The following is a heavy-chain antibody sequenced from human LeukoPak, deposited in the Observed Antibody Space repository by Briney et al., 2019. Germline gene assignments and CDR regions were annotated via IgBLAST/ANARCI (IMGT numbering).Heavy chain of an antibody. V-gene: IGHV1-18*01. D-gene: IGHD6-13*01. CDR1: GYTFTSYG. J-gene: IGHJ4*02. Sequence: ASVKVSCKASGYTFTSYGISWVRQAPGQGLEWMGWISAYNGNTNYAQKLQGRVTMTTDTSTSTAYMELRSLRSDDTAVYYCARDRLGYRSSWEKVWDYWGQGTLVTVSS. CDR3: ARDRLGYRSSWEKVWDY. CDR2: ISAYNGNT.